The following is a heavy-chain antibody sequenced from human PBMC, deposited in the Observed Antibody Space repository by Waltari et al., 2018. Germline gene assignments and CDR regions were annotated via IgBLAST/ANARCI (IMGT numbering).Heavy chain of an antibody. D-gene: IGHD3-10*01. CDR2: ISTSGNT. CDR3: ARDYYYGSGSLDS. CDR1: GDSISSYY. Sequence: QVQLQESGPGLVKASETLSLICSVSGDSISSYYWSWIRQPPGKGLEWIGYISTSGNTNYNPSLKSRVTISVDTSKNQFSLKLGSVTAADTALYYCARDYYYGSGSLDSWGQGALVTVSS. V-gene: IGHV4-4*09. J-gene: IGHJ4*02.